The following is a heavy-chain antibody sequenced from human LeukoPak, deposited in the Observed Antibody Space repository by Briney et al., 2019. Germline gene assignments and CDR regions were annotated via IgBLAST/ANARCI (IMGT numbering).Heavy chain of an antibody. Sequence: PGGSLRLSCEASGFVFSMYCMHWVRQAPGKGLEWVAVISDDGSRSYFANSVKGRFTMSTDNSKNTVYLQMNSLRPDDTAVYFCAKDRAGAADYWGQGTRVIVSS. J-gene: IGHJ4*02. CDR2: ISDDGSRS. CDR1: GFVFSMYC. D-gene: IGHD6-19*01. V-gene: IGHV3-30*18. CDR3: AKDRAGAADY.